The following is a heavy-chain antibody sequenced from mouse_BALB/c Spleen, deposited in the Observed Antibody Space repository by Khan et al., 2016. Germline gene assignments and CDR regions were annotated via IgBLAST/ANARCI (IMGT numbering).Heavy chain of an antibody. D-gene: IGHD1-1*01. V-gene: IGHV10-1*02. CDR2: IRSKSNNYAT. Sequence: EVQLVESGGGLVQPKGSLKLSCAASEFTFNTYAMNWVRQAPGKGLEWVARIRSKSNNYATYYADSVKDRFTISRDDSQSMLYLQMNNLKTEDTAMYYCVRHNTTAWFAYWGQGALVTVSA. CDR1: EFTFNTYA. J-gene: IGHJ3*01. CDR3: VRHNTTAWFAY.